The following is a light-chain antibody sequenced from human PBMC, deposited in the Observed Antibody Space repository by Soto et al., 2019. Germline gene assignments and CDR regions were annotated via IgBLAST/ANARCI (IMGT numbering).Light chain of an antibody. J-gene: IGKJ1*01. CDR2: DAS. CDR3: QHYESYPWT. Sequence: DIQMTQSPSTLSASVGARVTISCRASQTIKNCLAWYQQKPGKATKLLIYDASSLESGVPSRFSGSGSGTEFTLTISSLPPDDFATYYCQHYESYPWTCGRGTKVEI. V-gene: IGKV1-5*01. CDR1: QTIKNC.